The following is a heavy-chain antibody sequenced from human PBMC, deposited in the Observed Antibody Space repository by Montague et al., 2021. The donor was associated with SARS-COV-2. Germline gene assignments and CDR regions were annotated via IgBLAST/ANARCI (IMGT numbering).Heavy chain of an antibody. V-gene: IGHV4-4*07. CDR3: ARDRFDFGAGRQGAIDF. Sequence: SETLSLTCSVSGDSITNHCWSWIRQPAGKGLEWIGRMHFTGKTNFSPFLSSLLTMSVDTSKNQFSLKLTSVTAADTAIYFCARDRFDFGAGRQGAIDFWGQGTLVTVSS. D-gene: IGHD3-10*01. CDR1: GDSITNHC. J-gene: IGHJ4*02. CDR2: MHFTGKT.